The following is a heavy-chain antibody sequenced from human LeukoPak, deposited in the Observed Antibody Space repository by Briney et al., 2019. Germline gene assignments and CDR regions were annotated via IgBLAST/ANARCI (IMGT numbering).Heavy chain of an antibody. CDR2: INPNSGDK. D-gene: IGHD3-9*01. J-gene: IGHJ6*03. CDR1: GYTFTGYY. V-gene: IGHV1-2*02. CDR3: ARTYYDILTAYYRPHYYYYSMNV. Sequence: ASVKVSCKASGYTFTGYYVHWVRQAPGQGLEWMGWINPNSGDKEYAQKFQGRVTMTRDTSITTAHMELSRLRSDDTAVYYCARTYYDILTAYYRPHYYYYSMNVWGKGTTVTVSS.